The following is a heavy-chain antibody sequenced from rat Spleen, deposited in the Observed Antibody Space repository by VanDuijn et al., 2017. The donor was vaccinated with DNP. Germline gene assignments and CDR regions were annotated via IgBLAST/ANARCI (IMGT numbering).Heavy chain of an antibody. CDR3: TTFEGTNA. J-gene: IGHJ4*01. V-gene: IGHV5-31*01. CDR1: GFTFNNDW. Sequence: EVQLVESGGDPVQPGRSLTLSCVVSGFTFNNDWMTWVRQVPGKGLEWVASITTGGDITYYPDSVQGRFIISRDNAKTTLYLQMDSLRSEDTATYYCTTFEGTNAWGQGTSVTVSS. D-gene: IGHD1-11*01. CDR2: ITTGGDIT.